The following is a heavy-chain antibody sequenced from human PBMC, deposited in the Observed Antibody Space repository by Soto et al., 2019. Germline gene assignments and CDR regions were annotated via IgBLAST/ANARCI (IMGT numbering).Heavy chain of an antibody. CDR3: ARVVGHCSGGSCSGY. J-gene: IGHJ4*02. D-gene: IGHD2-15*01. Sequence: GGSLRLSCAASGFTFSSNAMNWVRQAPGKGLEWVSSISSSSRYIYYADSVKGRFTTSRDNAKESLYLQMNSLRAEDTAVYYCARVVGHCSGGSCSGYWGQGTLVTVSS. CDR2: ISSSSRYI. V-gene: IGHV3-21*01. CDR1: GFTFSSNA.